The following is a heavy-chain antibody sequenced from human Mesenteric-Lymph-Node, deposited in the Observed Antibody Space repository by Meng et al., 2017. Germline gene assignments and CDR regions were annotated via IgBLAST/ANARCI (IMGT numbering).Heavy chain of an antibody. CDR1: VYTFPRYG. V-gene: IGHV1-46*01. CDR3: AKDVMETFWSGNDYCKCGVGV. J-gene: IGHJ6*02. Sequence: SVTVSLLASVYTFPRYGISWVRQAPGQGLEWMGLINPYGGSARYAQKLQGRNTLTRDTPTRTVYMELSSLRSEDTAVYYCAKDVMETFWSGNDYCKCGVGVWGQGTTVTVSS. D-gene: IGHD3-3*01. CDR2: INPYGGSA.